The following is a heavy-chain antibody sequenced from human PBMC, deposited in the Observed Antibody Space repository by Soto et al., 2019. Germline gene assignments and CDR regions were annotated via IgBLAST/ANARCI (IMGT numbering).Heavy chain of an antibody. V-gene: IGHV1-3*01. D-gene: IGHD5-12*01. CDR1: GITYSTYA. Sequence: QVHLVQSGAEVKHPGASVRVSCKASGITYSTYAIHWVRQAPGQGLEWMGWINAGEGYTRYSQDFQGRVTLTTVTSASTTYMDLSNLTFEDTAVYYCAGALSGYVTWGQGTQVTVSS. CDR2: INAGEGYT. J-gene: IGHJ5*02. CDR3: AGALSGYVT.